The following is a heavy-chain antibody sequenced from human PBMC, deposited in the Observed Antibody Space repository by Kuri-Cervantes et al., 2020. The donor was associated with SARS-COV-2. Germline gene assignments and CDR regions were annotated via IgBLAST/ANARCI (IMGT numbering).Heavy chain of an antibody. J-gene: IGHJ6*03. CDR3: ARNNRYCASTSCYRAHYMDV. Sequence: SETLSLTCTVSGGSISSGDYYWSWIRQPPGKGLEWIGEITHRGSSSYNPSLKSRVNMSVDTSKNQVPLKLTSVTAADTAVYYCARNNRYCASTSCYRAHYMDVWGKGTTVTVSS. V-gene: IGHV4-39*06. CDR2: ITHRGSS. D-gene: IGHD2-2*01. CDR1: GGSISSGDYY.